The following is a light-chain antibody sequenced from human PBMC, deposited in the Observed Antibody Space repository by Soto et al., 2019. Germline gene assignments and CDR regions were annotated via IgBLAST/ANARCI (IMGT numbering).Light chain of an antibody. J-gene: IGKJ5*01. Sequence: EIVLTQSPGTLSLSPEERATLSCRASQSICSSYLAWYQQKPGQAPRLLIYGAFSRATGIPDRFSGSGSGTDFTLTINRVAPEDFAVYYCQQYVSLPITFGQGTRLEIK. CDR2: GAF. V-gene: IGKV3-20*01. CDR1: QSICSSY. CDR3: QQYVSLPIT.